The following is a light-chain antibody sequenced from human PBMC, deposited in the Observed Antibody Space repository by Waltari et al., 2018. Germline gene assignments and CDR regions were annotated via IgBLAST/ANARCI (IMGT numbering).Light chain of an antibody. V-gene: IGKV1-33*01. Sequence: DIQMTQSPSSLSASVGDSVTITCQASQDINNYLNWYQQKPGKAPKLLIYDASNLETGVPSRFSGSGSGTTFTFTISRLQPEDIATYCCQQFHSLLTFGGGTKVEIK. CDR1: QDINNY. CDR2: DAS. J-gene: IGKJ4*01. CDR3: QQFHSLLT.